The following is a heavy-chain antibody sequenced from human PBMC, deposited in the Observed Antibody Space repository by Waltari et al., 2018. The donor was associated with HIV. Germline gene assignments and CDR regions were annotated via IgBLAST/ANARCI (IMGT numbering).Heavy chain of an antibody. CDR1: VPIFSIYG. J-gene: IGHJ4*02. D-gene: IGHD6-13*01. V-gene: IGHV3-33*01. Sequence: QVQLVEDGGGVAQPGRSLGPSCEATVPIFSIYGLHWVRQAPGKGREWVAVIWSDGSNKYYADSVKGRLTNSRDNSKNMLYLQMNSLRAEDTAVYYCASAAGPFDNWGQGTLVTVSS. CDR2: IWSDGSNK. CDR3: ASAAGPFDN.